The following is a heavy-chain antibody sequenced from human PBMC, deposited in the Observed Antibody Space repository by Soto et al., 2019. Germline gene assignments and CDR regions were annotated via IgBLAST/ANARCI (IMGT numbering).Heavy chain of an antibody. CDR2: IYSGGST. CDR1: GFTVSSNY. Sequence: GESLKISCAASGFTVSSNYMSWVRQAPGKGLEWVSVIYSGGSTYYADYVKGRFTISRDNSKNTLYLQMNSRRAEDTAVYYCASSAAYCGGDCYPWYFDLWGRGTLVTVSS. J-gene: IGHJ2*01. V-gene: IGHV3-53*01. D-gene: IGHD2-21*02. CDR3: ASSAAYCGGDCYPWYFDL.